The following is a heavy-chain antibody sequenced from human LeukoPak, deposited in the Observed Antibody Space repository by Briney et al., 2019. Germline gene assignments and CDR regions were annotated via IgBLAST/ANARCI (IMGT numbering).Heavy chain of an antibody. Sequence: SETLSLTCAVYGGSFSGYYWSWIRQSPGKGLEWIGEVNHGGSTTYNPSLKSRVAISIDTSKNQFSLKLSSVTAADTAVYYCARHAYSGSYWGQGTLVTVSS. V-gene: IGHV4-34*01. D-gene: IGHD1-26*01. J-gene: IGHJ4*02. CDR1: GGSFSGYY. CDR2: VNHGGST. CDR3: ARHAYSGSY.